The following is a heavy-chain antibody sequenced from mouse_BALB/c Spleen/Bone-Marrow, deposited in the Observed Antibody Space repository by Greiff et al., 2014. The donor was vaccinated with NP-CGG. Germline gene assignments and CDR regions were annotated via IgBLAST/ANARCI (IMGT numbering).Heavy chain of an antibody. V-gene: IGHV1-18*01. CDR1: GYSSTGYY. Sequence: EVQRVESGPDLVKPGASLKISCKASGYSSTGYYMYWLKQSHGKSLEWIGRVNPNNGGTTYNQKFKDKAILTVDKSSTIAYMELRSLTSEDSAVDYCARDAMDYWGQGTSVTVAS. CDR3: ARDAMDY. CDR2: VNPNNGGT. J-gene: IGHJ4*01.